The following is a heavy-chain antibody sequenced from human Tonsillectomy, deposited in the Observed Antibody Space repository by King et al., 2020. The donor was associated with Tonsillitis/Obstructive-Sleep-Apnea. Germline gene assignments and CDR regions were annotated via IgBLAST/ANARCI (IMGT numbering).Heavy chain of an antibody. CDR2: INHSGST. CDR1: GGSFSGYY. J-gene: IGHJ6*03. CDR3: ARGDFVVVVAASNYYYYMDV. V-gene: IGHV4-34*01. D-gene: IGHD2-15*01. Sequence: VQLQQWGAGLLKPSETLSLTCAVYGGSFSGYYWSWIRQPPGKGLEWIGEINHSGSTNYNPSLKSRVTISVATSKNQFSLKLSSVTAADTAVYYCARGDFVVVVAASNYYYYMDVWGKGTTVTVSS.